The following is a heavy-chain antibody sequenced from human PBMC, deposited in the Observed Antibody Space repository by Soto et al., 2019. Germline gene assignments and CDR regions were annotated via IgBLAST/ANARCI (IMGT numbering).Heavy chain of an antibody. D-gene: IGHD6-6*01. J-gene: IGHJ6*02. CDR3: AKGRYSSSSPYYYYYGMDV. CDR1: GFTFSSYG. CDR2: ISYDGSNK. V-gene: IGHV3-30*18. Sequence: QVQLVESGGGVVQPGRSLRLSCAASGFTFSSYGMHWVRQAPGKGLEWVAVISYDGSNKYYADSVKGRFTISRDNSKNTLYLQMNSLRAEDTAVYYCAKGRYSSSSPYYYYYGMDVWGQGTTVTVSS.